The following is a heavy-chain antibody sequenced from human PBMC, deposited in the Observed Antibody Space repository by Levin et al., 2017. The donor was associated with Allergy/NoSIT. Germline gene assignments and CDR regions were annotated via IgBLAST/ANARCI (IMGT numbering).Heavy chain of an antibody. CDR3: ARGTKYSRYFDS. CDR2: MNPYSGNT. Sequence: GESLKISCKASGYTFTDSDINWVRQVTGQGLEWMGWMNPYSGNTGYLQKFEGRVTMTRNTSLSTAYMELSGLRSEDTAIYFCARGTKYSRYFDSWGQGTLLTVSS. D-gene: IGHD2-15*01. V-gene: IGHV1-8*01. J-gene: IGHJ4*02. CDR1: GYTFTDSD.